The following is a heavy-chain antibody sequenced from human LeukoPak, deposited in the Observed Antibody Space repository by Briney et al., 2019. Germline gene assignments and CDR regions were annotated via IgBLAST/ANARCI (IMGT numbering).Heavy chain of an antibody. CDR1: GYTFTSYW. D-gene: IGHD3-10*01. CDR2: IYPGDSET. J-gene: IGHJ4*02. CDR3: ARGSYSSGTFPFDF. V-gene: IGHV5-51*01. Sequence: GESLKISCKGSGYTFTSYWIGWLRQMPGKGLEWMGSIYPGDSETRYSPSFQGHVTISADKSINTAYLHWSSLKASDTAMYYCARGSYSSGTFPFDFWGQATLVTVSS.